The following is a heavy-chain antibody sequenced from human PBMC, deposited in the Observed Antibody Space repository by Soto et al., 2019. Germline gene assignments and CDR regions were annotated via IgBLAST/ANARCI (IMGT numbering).Heavy chain of an antibody. D-gene: IGHD3-16*02. CDR1: GFTFSSYA. Sequence: GGSLRLSCAASGFTFSSYAMSWVRQAPGKGLEWVSAISGSGGSTYYADSVKGRFTISRDNSKNTLYLQMNSLRAEDTAVYYCAKGPGLGELSSAFDYWGQGTLVTVSS. CDR2: ISGSGGST. CDR3: AKGPGLGELSSAFDY. V-gene: IGHV3-23*01. J-gene: IGHJ4*02.